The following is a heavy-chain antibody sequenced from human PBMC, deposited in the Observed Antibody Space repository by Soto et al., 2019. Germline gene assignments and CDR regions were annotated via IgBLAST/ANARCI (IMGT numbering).Heavy chain of an antibody. Sequence: QVQLQESGPGLVKPSQTLSLTCAVSGDSISSGGYYWSWIRQHPGKGLEWIGYIHNSGSTYYNPXXXXXXXXXXXXXXXXXXXXXXXXXAADTAVYYCARDNPYSSTDLGAFDIWGHGTX. J-gene: IGHJ3*02. CDR1: GDSISSGGYY. CDR2: IHNSGST. V-gene: IGHV4-31*11. D-gene: IGHD6-19*01. CDR3: ARDNPYSSTDLGAFDI.